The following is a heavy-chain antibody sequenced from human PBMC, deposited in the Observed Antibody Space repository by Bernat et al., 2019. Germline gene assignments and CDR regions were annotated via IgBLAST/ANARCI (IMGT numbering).Heavy chain of an antibody. Sequence: EVQLVESGGGLVQPGRSLRLSCTASGFSFGDYAVSWVRQAAGKGLQWVGFIRSKTYGGTTEYAASVKGRFTISRDDSKSIAYLQMNSLKTEDTAVYYCARHGDYLLDYWGQGTLVTISS. V-gene: IGHV3-49*04. J-gene: IGHJ4*02. D-gene: IGHD4-17*01. CDR2: IRSKTYGGTT. CDR1: GFSFGDYA. CDR3: ARHGDYLLDY.